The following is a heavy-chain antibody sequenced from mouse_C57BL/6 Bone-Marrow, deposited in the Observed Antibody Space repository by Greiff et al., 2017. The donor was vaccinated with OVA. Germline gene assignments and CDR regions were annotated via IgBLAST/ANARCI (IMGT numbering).Heavy chain of an antibody. D-gene: IGHD2-10*01. CDR2: IYPGNSDT. CDR3: TTDLLGDY. CDR1: VYTFTSYW. V-gene: IGHV1-5*01. Sequence: VQLQQSGTVLARPGASVKMSCKTSVYTFTSYWMHWVKQRPGQGLEWIGAIYPGNSDTSYNQKFKGKAKLTAVTSASTAYMELSSLTNEDSAVYYCTTDLLGDYWGQGTTLTVSS. J-gene: IGHJ2*01.